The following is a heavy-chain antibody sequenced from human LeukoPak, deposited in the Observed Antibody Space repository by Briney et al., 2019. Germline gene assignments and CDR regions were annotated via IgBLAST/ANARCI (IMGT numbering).Heavy chain of an antibody. CDR3: AKESGWYGGRFDP. Sequence: PGGSLRLSCAASGFTVSSNYMSWVRQAPGKGLEWVSVIYSGGSTYYADSVKGRFTISRDNSKNTLYLQMNSLRAGDTAVYYCAKESGWYGGRFDPWGQGTLVTVSS. D-gene: IGHD6-19*01. CDR1: GFTVSSNY. V-gene: IGHV3-66*01. CDR2: IYSGGST. J-gene: IGHJ5*02.